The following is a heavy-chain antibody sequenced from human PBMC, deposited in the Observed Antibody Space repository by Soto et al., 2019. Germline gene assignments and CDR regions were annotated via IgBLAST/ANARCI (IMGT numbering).Heavy chain of an antibody. V-gene: IGHV4-59*01. CDR2: VHYSGSI. Sequence: QVQLRESGPGLVKPSETLSLACTISGGSLSNYYWSWIRQIPGKGLEWIGYVHYSGSINYNPSLHSRVTISVDTSKNEFSLRLGSVTAADTAVYFRAKGRKASKEWFDAWGHGTLVTVSS. J-gene: IGHJ5*01. CDR1: GGSLSNYY. CDR3: AKGRKASKEWFDA. D-gene: IGHD2-2*01.